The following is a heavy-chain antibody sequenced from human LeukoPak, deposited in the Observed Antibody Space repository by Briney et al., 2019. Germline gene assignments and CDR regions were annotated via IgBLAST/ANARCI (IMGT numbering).Heavy chain of an antibody. Sequence: GGSLRLSCAASGFTFSSSGMSWVRQAPGKGLEWVSTISGSGGSTYYADSAKGRFTISRDNSKNTLYLQMNSLRAEDTALYYCAKRAPYYFDYWGQGTLVTVSS. CDR2: ISGSGGST. V-gene: IGHV3-23*01. J-gene: IGHJ4*02. CDR3: AKRAPYYFDY. CDR1: GFTFSSSG.